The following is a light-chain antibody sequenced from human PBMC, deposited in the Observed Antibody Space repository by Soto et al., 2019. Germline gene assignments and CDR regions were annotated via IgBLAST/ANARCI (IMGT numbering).Light chain of an antibody. CDR2: EVS. CDR1: SSDVGGYNY. Sequence: QSALTQHASVSGSPGQSITISCTGTSSDVGGYNYVSWYQQHPGKAPKLMIYEVSNRPSGVSNRFSGSKSGNTASLTISGLQAEDEADYYCSSYTSSSTRVFGGGTKVTVL. CDR3: SSYTSSSTRV. J-gene: IGLJ3*02. V-gene: IGLV2-14*01.